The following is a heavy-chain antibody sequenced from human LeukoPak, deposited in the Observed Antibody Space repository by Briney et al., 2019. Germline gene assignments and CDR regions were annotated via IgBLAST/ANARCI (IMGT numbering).Heavy chain of an antibody. CDR1: GGSFSGYY. CDR2: INHSGST. CDR3: ASRPNYYDSSGFDY. D-gene: IGHD3-22*01. J-gene: IGHJ4*02. Sequence: PSETLSLTCAVYGGSFSGYYWSWIRQPPGKGLEWIGEINHSGSTNYNTSLKSRVTISVDTSKNQFSLKLSSVTAADTAVYYCASRPNYYDSSGFDYWGQGTLVTVAS. V-gene: IGHV4-34*01.